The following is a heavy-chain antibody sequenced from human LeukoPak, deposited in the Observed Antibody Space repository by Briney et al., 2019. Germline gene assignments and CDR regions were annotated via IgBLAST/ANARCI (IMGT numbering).Heavy chain of an antibody. D-gene: IGHD2-2*01. CDR1: GYTFSSYD. CDR3: ARDRCSSTSCFLLAPLGSSPDAFDI. V-gene: IGHV1-18*04. Sequence: GASVKVSCKASGYTFSSYDISWVRQAPGQGLEWMGWISTYNGNTNYAQKLQGRVTMTTDTSTSTAYMDLRSLRSDDTAIYYCARDRCSSTSCFLLAPLGSSPDAFDIWGQGTMVTVSS. J-gene: IGHJ3*02. CDR2: ISTYNGNT.